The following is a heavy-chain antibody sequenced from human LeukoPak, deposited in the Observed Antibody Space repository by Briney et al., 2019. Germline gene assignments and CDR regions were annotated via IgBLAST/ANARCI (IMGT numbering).Heavy chain of an antibody. CDR3: ARVMGWFGGFDY. CDR1: GGSFSGYY. V-gene: IGHV4-34*01. J-gene: IGHJ4*02. CDR2: INHSGST. D-gene: IGHD3-10*01. Sequence: SETLSLTCAVYGGSFSGYYCSWIRQPPGKGLEWIGEINHSGSTNYNPSLKSRVTISVDTSKNQFSLKLSSVTAADTAVYYCARVMGWFGGFDYWGQGTLVTVSS.